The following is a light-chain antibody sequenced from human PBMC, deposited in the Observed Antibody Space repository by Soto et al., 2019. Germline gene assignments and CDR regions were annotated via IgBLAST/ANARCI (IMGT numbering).Light chain of an antibody. CDR1: SSNIGAGYD. CDR2: GNK. V-gene: IGLV1-40*01. J-gene: IGLJ3*02. Sequence: QSVLTQPPSVSGAPGQRVTISCTGSSSNIGAGYDVHWYQQRPGTAPKLLIYGNKNRPSGVPDRFSGSKSGTSASLAITGLQSEDEAHYYCGAWDDSLSGLVFGGGTKVTVL. CDR3: GAWDDSLSGLV.